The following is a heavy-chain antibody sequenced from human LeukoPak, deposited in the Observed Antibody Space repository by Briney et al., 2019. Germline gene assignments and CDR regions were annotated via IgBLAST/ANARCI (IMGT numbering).Heavy chain of an antibody. J-gene: IGHJ3*02. D-gene: IGHD5-18*01. CDR2: IYYSGST. Sequence: PSKTLSLTCTVSGGSISSYYWSWIRQPPGKGLEWIGYIYYSGSTNYNPSLKSRVTISVDTSKDQFSLKLSSVTAADTAVYYCAREAFEDTAMVWAFDIWGQGTMVTVSS. V-gene: IGHV4-59*01. CDR3: AREAFEDTAMVWAFDI. CDR1: GGSISSYY.